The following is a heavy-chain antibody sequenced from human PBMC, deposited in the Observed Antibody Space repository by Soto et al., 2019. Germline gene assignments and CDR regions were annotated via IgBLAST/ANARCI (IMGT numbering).Heavy chain of an antibody. CDR1: GGSISSYY. Sequence: VQLQESGPGLVKPSETLSLTCTVSGGSISSYYWSWIRQPPGKGLEWIGYIYYSGSTNYNPSLKSRVTISVDTSKNQFSLKLSSVTAADTAVYYCARRRYSSSWYLDYWGQGTLVTVSS. CDR2: IYYSGST. CDR3: ARRRYSSSWYLDY. D-gene: IGHD6-13*01. V-gene: IGHV4-59*08. J-gene: IGHJ4*02.